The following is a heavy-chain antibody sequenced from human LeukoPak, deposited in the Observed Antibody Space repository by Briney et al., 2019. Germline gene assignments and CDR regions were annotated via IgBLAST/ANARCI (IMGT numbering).Heavy chain of an antibody. CDR1: GGSITSYY. Sequence: PSETLSLTCTVSGGSITSYYWSWIRQPPGKGLEWIGYIYYSGSTTYNPSLKSRVTMSVDTSKNQFSLKLSSVTAADTAMYFCARDDSYAAYNWFDPWGQGTLVTVSS. J-gene: IGHJ5*02. CDR3: ARDDSYAAYNWFDP. D-gene: IGHD5-18*01. CDR2: IYYSGST. V-gene: IGHV4-59*01.